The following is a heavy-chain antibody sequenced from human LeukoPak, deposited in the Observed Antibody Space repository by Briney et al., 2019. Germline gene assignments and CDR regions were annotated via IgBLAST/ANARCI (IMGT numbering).Heavy chain of an antibody. D-gene: IGHD2/OR15-2a*01. V-gene: IGHV6-1*01. CDR2: TYYRSKWYN. CDR3: ARHSNGCFDY. J-gene: IGHJ4*02. CDR1: GDSVSSNSVT. Sequence: SQTLSLTCAISGDSVSSNSVTWNWIRQSPSRGLERLGRTYYRSKWYNDYAVSVKSRIMINADTSKNQFSLQLNSVTPEDTAVYYCARHSNGCFDYWGQGTLVTVSS.